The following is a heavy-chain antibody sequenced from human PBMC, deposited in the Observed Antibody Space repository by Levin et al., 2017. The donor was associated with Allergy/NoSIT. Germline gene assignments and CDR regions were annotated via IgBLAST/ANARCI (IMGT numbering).Heavy chain of an antibody. CDR2: IYYSGST. D-gene: IGHD6-13*01. CDR1: GGSISSSSYY. V-gene: IGHV4-39*01. CDR3: ARHEYSSSWYAGSVAFDI. Sequence: SETLSLTCTVSGGSISSSSYYWGWIRQPPGTGLEWIGSIYYSGSTYYNPSLKSRVTISVDTSKNQFSLKLSSVTAADTAVYYCARHEYSSSWYAGSVAFDIWGQGTMVTVSS. J-gene: IGHJ3*02.